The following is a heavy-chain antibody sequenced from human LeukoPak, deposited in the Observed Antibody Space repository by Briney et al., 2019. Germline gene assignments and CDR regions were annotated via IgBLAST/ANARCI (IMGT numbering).Heavy chain of an antibody. CDR2: ITWGGYKI. J-gene: IGHJ4*02. CDR1: GFIFDDYV. CDR3: VKGYSSSWSGYFDS. Sequence: PGGSLRLSCEASGFIFDDYVRCWVRQLPGKGLEWVSGITWGGYKIDYVASVKGRFTISRDNARNSLFLQMNRVRVEDTAFYYCVKGYSSSWSGYFDSWGQGTLVTVAS. V-gene: IGHV3-9*01. D-gene: IGHD5-18*01.